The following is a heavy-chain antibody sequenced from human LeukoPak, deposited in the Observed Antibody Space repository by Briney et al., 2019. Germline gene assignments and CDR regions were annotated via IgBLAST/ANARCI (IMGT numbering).Heavy chain of an antibody. CDR2: IIPIFGTA. J-gene: IGHJ1*01. CDR3: ATTPGDQWLVHGYFQH. CDR1: GGTFSSYA. D-gene: IGHD6-19*01. Sequence: ASVKVSCKSSGGTFSSYAISWVRQAPGQGLEWMGGIIPIFGTANYAQKFQGRVTITADESTSTAYMELSSLRSEDTAVYYCATTPGDQWLVHGYFQHWGQGTLVTVSS. V-gene: IGHV1-69*13.